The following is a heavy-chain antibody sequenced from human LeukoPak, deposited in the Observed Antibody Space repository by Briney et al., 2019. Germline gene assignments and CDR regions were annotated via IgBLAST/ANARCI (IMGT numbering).Heavy chain of an antibody. CDR2: ISSSSSTI. Sequence: GGSLRLSCAASGFTFSSSSMNWVRQAPGKGLEWVSYISSSSSTIHYAESVKGRFTISRDNAKNTLYLQMNSLRVEDTAIYYCARIHWYFDYWGRGTLVSVSS. CDR3: ARIHWYFDY. J-gene: IGHJ2*01. V-gene: IGHV3-48*04. CDR1: GFTFSSSS.